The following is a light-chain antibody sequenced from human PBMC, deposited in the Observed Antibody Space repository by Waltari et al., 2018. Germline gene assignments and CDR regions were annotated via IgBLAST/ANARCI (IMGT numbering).Light chain of an antibody. J-gene: IGLJ3*02. V-gene: IGLV2-14*03. CDR2: DVR. CDR1: NSDVGGFNY. Sequence: QSALTQPASVSGSPGQSITISCTGTNSDVGGFNYVSWYQQHPGKAPKLMIYDVRNRPSGVSNRFSGSKSGNTASLTISGLQAEDEADYYCSSYTGTSTRLFGGGTKLTVL. CDR3: SSYTGTSTRL.